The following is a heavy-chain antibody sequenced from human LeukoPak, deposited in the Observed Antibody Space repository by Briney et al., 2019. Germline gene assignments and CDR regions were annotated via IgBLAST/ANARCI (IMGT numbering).Heavy chain of an antibody. CDR3: ARGTTGSHDAFDI. J-gene: IGHJ3*02. CDR1: RYTLNNYG. V-gene: IGHV1-18*01. CDR2: ISTYTSHT. D-gene: IGHD1-1*01. Sequence: GGSVTVSCKATRYTLNNYGINWVRQAPGQGLEWMGWISTYTSHTNYAQKLQGRVTMTTATSTSTAYMELMSLRSDDTAFYYCARGTTGSHDAFDIWGQGTMVTVSS.